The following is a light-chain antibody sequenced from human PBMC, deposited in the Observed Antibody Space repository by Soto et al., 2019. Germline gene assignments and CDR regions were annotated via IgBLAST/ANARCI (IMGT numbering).Light chain of an antibody. V-gene: IGLV1-51*01. J-gene: IGLJ1*01. CDR2: DND. Sequence: QSVLTQPPSVSAAPGQKVTISCSGSSSNIGNNYVSWYQQLPGTAPKLLIYDNDKRPSGIPDRFSGSKSGTSATLGITGLQTGDEADYYCGTWDSSLSAGRVFGTLTKLTVL. CDR1: SSNIGNNY. CDR3: GTWDSSLSAGRV.